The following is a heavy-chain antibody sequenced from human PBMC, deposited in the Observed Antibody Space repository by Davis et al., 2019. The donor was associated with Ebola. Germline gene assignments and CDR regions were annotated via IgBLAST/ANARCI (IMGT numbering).Heavy chain of an antibody. V-gene: IGHV4-61*01. J-gene: IGHJ4*02. CDR2: ISYTGNT. D-gene: IGHD3-16*01. CDR1: GGSISSSSYY. CDR3: TRDLWGDYSFDY. Sequence: MPGGSLRLSCTVSGGSISSSSYYWAWVRQPPGKGLEWLGYISYTGNTNYNPSLKSRLSMSLDASKNQFSLELSSVTAADTAVYYCTRDLWGDYSFDYWGQGTLVTVSS.